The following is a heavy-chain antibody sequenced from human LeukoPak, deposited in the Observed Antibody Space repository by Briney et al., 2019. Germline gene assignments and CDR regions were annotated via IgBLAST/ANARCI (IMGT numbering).Heavy chain of an antibody. CDR2: IWHEGSNK. CDR3: ARVASVVVTAIGY. Sequence: GGSLRLSFAASGFTFSSYGMHWVRQAPGKGLEWVAVIWHEGSNKYYGDSVKGRFTISRDNSKNTLYLQMNSLRAEDTAVYYCARVASVVVTAIGYWGQGTLVTVSS. J-gene: IGHJ4*02. V-gene: IGHV3-33*01. D-gene: IGHD2-21*02. CDR1: GFTFSSYG.